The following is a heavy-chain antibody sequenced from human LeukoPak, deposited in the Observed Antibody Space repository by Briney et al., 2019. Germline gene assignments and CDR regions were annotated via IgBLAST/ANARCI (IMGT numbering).Heavy chain of an antibody. CDR3: ARDTSDSSGYLPSGYFDY. CDR2: ICGHGISI. Sequence: PGGSLRLSCEASGFTFSNYAMSWVRQAPGKGLEWVSGICGHGISIYYADSVKGRFTISRDNSKNTLYLQMNSLRAEDTAVYYCARDTSDSSGYLPSGYFDYWGQGTLVTVSS. V-gene: IGHV3-23*01. J-gene: IGHJ4*02. CDR1: GFTFSNYA. D-gene: IGHD3-22*01.